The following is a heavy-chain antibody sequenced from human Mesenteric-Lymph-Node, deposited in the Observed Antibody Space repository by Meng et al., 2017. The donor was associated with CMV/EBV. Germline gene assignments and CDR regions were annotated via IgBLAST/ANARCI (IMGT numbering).Heavy chain of an antibody. J-gene: IGHJ6*01. Sequence: GGSLRLSCAASGFTFSSYAMSWVRQAPGKGLEWVSAISGSGGSTYYADSVKGRFTIPRDNSKNTLYLQMNSLRAEDTAVYYCAKDRADNYDFWTGLPQDYYAMDVWGQGTTVTVSS. CDR3: AKDRADNYDFWTGLPQDYYAMDV. D-gene: IGHD3-3*01. V-gene: IGHV3-23*01. CDR1: GFTFSSYA. CDR2: ISGSGGST.